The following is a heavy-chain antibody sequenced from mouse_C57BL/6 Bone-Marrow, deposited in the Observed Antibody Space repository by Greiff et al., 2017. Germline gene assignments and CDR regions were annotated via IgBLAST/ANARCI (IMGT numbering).Heavy chain of an antibody. CDR2: IYPRSGHT. CDR3: ASQGCMDY. D-gene: IGHD3-2*02. CDR1: GYTFTSYG. J-gene: IGHJ4*01. Sequence: QVQLQQSGAELARPGASVKLSCKASGYTFTSYGISWVKQRTGQGLEWIGEIYPRSGHTYYNEKFKGKATLTADKSYSKAYMQLRVLTSEYSAVYFCASQGCMDYWGQGTSVTVSS. V-gene: IGHV1-81*01.